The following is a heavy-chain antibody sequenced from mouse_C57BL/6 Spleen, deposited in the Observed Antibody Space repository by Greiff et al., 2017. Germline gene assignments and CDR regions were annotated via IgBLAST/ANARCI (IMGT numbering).Heavy chain of an antibody. J-gene: IGHJ2*01. CDR2: IDPSDSYT. D-gene: IGHD2-2*01. CDR1: GYTFTSYW. CDR3: ARERRGYVYFDY. V-gene: IGHV1-50*01. Sequence: QVQLQQPGAELVKPGASVKLSCKASGYTFTSYWMQWVKQRPGQGLEWIGEIDPSDSYTNYNQKFKGKATVTVDTSSSTAYLQLSSLTSEDSAVYYCARERRGYVYFDYWGQGTTLTVSS.